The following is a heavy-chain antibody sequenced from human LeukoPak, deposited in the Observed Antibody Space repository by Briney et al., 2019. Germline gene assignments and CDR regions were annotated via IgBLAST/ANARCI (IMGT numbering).Heavy chain of an antibody. CDR2: INPNSGGT. CDR1: GYTFTSYA. V-gene: IGHV1-2*02. J-gene: IGHJ3*02. Sequence: ASVKVSCKASGYTFTSYAMNWVRQAPGQGLEWMGWINPNSGGTNYAQKFQGRVTMTRNTSISTAYMELSRLRSDDTAVYYCARERWQQYYYDSSGPDEGAFDIWGQGTMVTVSS. D-gene: IGHD3-22*01. CDR3: ARERWQQYYYDSSGPDEGAFDI.